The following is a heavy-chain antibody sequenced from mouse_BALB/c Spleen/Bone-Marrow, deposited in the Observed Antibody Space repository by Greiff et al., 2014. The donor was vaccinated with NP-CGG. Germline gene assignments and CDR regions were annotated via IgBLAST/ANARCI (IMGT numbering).Heavy chain of an antibody. CDR2: IYPSDSYT. CDR1: GYTFTSYW. V-gene: IGHV1-69*02. Sequence: VQLQQSRAELVRPGASVKLSCKASGYTFTSYWINWVKQRPGQGLEWIGNIYPSDSYTSYNQKFKDKATLTVDKSSSTAYMQLSSPTSEDSAVYFCTRAGNYGNYYAMDYWGQGTSVTVSS. CDR3: TRAGNYGNYYAMDY. J-gene: IGHJ4*01. D-gene: IGHD2-1*01.